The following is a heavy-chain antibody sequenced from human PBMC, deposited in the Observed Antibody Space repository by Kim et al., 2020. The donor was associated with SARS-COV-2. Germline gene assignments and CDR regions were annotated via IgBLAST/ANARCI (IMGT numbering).Heavy chain of an antibody. J-gene: IGHJ4*02. Sequence: GGSLRLSCAASGFTFSNYWMSWVRRAPGKGLEWVANVKPDGSLAYYVDSVKGRFTVSRDNAKNSLYLQMDSLRADDTAMYYCARWDSRWKDWGQGTLVTVSS. CDR1: GFTFSNYW. D-gene: IGHD6-13*01. V-gene: IGHV3-7*01. CDR3: ARWDSRWKD. CDR2: VKPDGSLA.